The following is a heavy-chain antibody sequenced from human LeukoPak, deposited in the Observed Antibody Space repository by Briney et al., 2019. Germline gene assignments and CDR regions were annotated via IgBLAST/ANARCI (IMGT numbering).Heavy chain of an antibody. CDR2: IHTSGSTI. Sequence: GGSLRLSCTASNFTFGCYDFNWVRQAPGKGLDWVSYIHTSGSTIYYADSVKGRFTIFRDNAKNSVYLQMSSLRAEDTALYYCARKAYCSDAVCPPWGAFDIWGQGTMVTVSS. V-gene: IGHV3-48*03. D-gene: IGHD2-8*01. CDR3: ARKAYCSDAVCPPWGAFDI. J-gene: IGHJ3*02. CDR1: NFTFGCYD.